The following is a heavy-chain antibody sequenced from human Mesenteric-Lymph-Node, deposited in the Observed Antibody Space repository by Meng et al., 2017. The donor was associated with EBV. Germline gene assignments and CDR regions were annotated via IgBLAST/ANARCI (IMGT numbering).Heavy chain of an antibody. CDR3: ARDLSGSRNRPFDY. Sequence: QVQLQEAGPGLVKPSGTLSLPCAVPGGSISSSNLWSWVRQPPGKGLEWIGEIYHSGSTNYNPSLKSRVTISVDKSKNQFSLKLSSVTAADTAVYYCARDLSGSRNRPFDYWGQGTLVTVSS. V-gene: IGHV4-4*02. CDR1: GGSISSSNL. CDR2: IYHSGST. D-gene: IGHD3-10*01. J-gene: IGHJ4*02.